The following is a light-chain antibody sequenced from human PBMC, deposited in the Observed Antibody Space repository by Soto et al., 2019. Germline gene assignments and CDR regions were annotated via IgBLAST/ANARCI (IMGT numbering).Light chain of an antibody. J-gene: IGKJ4*01. V-gene: IGKV1-5*03. CDR3: QQYTSYPLT. CDR1: QSISSW. CDR2: KAS. Sequence: DIQMTQSPSTLSASVGDRVTITCRASQSISSWLAWYQQKPGKAPKLLIYKASTLESGVPSRFSGSGSGTEFTLTISSLQPDVFATFFCQQYTSYPLTFGGGTKVEI.